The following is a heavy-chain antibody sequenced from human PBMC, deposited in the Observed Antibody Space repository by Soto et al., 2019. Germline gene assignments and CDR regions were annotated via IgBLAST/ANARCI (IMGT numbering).Heavy chain of an antibody. D-gene: IGHD2-21*02. V-gene: IGHV3-23*01. Sequence: DVQLLESGGGLVQPGGSLRLSCAASGFTFGNYAINWVRLAPGKGLEWVSGISGGGGTTYYADSVKGRFTIFRDTSKNTVFQQLTSLIAAGTAVYYSAKGFIVVVTVLRPDDAFDVWGQGTMVTVSS. CDR2: ISGGGGTT. J-gene: IGHJ3*01. CDR3: AKGFIVVVTVLRPDDAFDV. CDR1: GFTFGNYA.